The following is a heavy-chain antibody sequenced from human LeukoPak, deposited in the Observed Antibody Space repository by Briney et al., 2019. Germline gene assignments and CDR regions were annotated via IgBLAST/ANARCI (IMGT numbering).Heavy chain of an antibody. CDR1: GGSISSHY. D-gene: IGHD6-6*01. V-gene: IGHV4-59*11. CDR2: IYYSGST. CDR3: ARVYSSSVGTLDY. Sequence: SETLSLTCTVSGGSISSHYWSWIRQPPGKGLEWIGYIYYSGSTNYNPSLKSRVTISVDTSKNQFSLKLSSVTAADTAVYYCARVYSSSVGTLDYWGQGTLVTVSS. J-gene: IGHJ4*02.